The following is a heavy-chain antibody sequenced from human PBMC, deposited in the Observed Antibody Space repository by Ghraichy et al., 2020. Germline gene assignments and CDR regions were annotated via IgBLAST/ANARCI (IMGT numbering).Heavy chain of an antibody. Sequence: GESLNISCAASGFTFSSYGMHWVRQAPGKGLEWVAFIRYDGSNKYYADSVKGRFTISRDNSKNTLYLQMNSLRAEDTAVYYCAKEGHSSGWYRFDYYYYGMDVWGQGTTVTVSS. D-gene: IGHD6-19*01. CDR2: IRYDGSNK. J-gene: IGHJ6*02. V-gene: IGHV3-30*02. CDR1: GFTFSSYG. CDR3: AKEGHSSGWYRFDYYYYGMDV.